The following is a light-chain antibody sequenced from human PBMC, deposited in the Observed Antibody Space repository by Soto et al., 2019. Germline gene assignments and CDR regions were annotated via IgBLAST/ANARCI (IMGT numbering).Light chain of an antibody. CDR1: QSLLHSNGYNF. V-gene: IGKV2-28*01. CDR2: LGS. J-gene: IGKJ2*01. CDR3: MQALQTPPYT. Sequence: DIVMTQSPLSLLVTPGEPASISCRSSQSLLHSNGYNFLDWYLQKPGQSPQLLIHLGSNRASGVPDRFSGSGSGTDFTLKISRVEAEDVGVYYSMQALQTPPYTFGQGTKVEIK.